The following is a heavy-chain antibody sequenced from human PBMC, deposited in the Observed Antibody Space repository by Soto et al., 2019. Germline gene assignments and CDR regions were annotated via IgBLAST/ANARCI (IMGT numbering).Heavy chain of an antibody. V-gene: IGHV3-30*04. CDR2: ISFDASEK. Sequence: QVQLVESGGGVVQPGASLTLSCAASGFRFSGFGMHWVRQAPGKGLEWVAVISFDASEKFYVDSVKGRFSISRDDSHSKGFLQMTSPRREDTGVYYCARDLGGYVHLWDKSNYWGQGTLVNVS. J-gene: IGHJ1*01. CDR3: ARDLGGYVHLWDKSNY. D-gene: IGHD5-12*01. CDR1: GFRFSGFG.